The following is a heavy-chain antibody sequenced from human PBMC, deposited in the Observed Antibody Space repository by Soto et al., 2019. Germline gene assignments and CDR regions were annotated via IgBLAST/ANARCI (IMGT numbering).Heavy chain of an antibody. V-gene: IGHV4-30-4*01. D-gene: IGHD3-16*01. CDR2: IYYSGST. J-gene: IGHJ4*02. CDR3: ARESGVWSRTLDY. Sequence: QVQLQESGPGLVKPSQTLSLTCTVSGGSISSGDYYWSWIRQPPGKVLAWIGYIYYSGSTYYNPSLESRVTISVDTSKNQFSLKLSSVTAADTAVYYCARESGVWSRTLDYWGQGTLVTVSS. CDR1: GGSISSGDYY.